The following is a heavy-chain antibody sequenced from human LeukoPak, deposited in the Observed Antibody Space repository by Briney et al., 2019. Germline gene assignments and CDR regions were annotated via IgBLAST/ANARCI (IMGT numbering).Heavy chain of an antibody. CDR2: ISSSSSYI. V-gene: IGHV3-21*01. CDR3: AKDPERDYYDSSSFFDF. Sequence: GGSLRLSCAASGFTFSSYSMNWVRQAPGKGLEWVSSISSSSSYIYYADSVKGRFTISRDNAKNSLYLQMNSLRAEDTAVYYCAKDPERDYYDSSSFFDFWGQGTLVTVSS. D-gene: IGHD3-22*01. CDR1: GFTFSSYS. J-gene: IGHJ4*02.